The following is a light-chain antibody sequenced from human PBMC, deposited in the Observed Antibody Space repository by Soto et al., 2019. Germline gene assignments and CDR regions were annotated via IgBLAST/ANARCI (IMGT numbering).Light chain of an antibody. CDR3: HHRDTLQSLS. CDR2: DAS. Sequence: EIVLTQSPATLSLSPGERATLSCRASQSVSSYLAWYQQKPGQAPRLLIYDASTRATGIPARLSGSGCGTDFTLTNCIFLPKAFSGYCGHHRDTLQSLSFGVRTNVDVK. V-gene: IGKV3-11*01. CDR1: QSVSSY. J-gene: IGKJ4*01.